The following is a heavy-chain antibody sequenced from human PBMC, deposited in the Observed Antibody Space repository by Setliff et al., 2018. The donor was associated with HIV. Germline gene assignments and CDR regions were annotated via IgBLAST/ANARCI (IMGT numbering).Heavy chain of an antibody. Sequence: GASVKVSCKASGGTFSSYAISWVRQAPGQGLEWMGGIIPIFGTANYAQKFQGRVTITADESTSTVFLELSSLRSEDTAIYYCARVYCSTRSCVDEWYFDYWGQGTLVTVSS. D-gene: IGHD2-2*01. J-gene: IGHJ4*02. CDR1: GGTFSSYA. V-gene: IGHV1-69*13. CDR2: IIPIFGTA. CDR3: ARVYCSTRSCVDEWYFDY.